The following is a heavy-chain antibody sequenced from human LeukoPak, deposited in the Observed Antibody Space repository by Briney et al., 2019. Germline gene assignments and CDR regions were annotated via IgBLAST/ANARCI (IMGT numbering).Heavy chain of an antibody. D-gene: IGHD2-2*01. V-gene: IGHV4-61*02. Sequence: PSQTLSLTCTVSGGSISSSSYYWSWIRQPAGKGLEWIGRIYTSGSTNYNPSLKSRVTMSVDTSKNQFSLKLSSVTAADTAVYYCARGGKRYCSSTSCSLPFDPWGQGTLVTVSS. CDR3: ARGGKRYCSSTSCSLPFDP. CDR2: IYTSGST. CDR1: GGSISSSSYY. J-gene: IGHJ5*02.